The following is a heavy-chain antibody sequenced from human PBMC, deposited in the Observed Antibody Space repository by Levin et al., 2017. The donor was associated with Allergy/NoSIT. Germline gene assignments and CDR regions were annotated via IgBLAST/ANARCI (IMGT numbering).Heavy chain of an antibody. D-gene: IGHD4-17*01. CDR3: AKERRFTVTADFDN. CDR2: ITGSSATT. J-gene: IGHJ4*01. Sequence: GESLKISCAASGFTFTSYAMAWVRQAPGKGLEWVASITGSSATTYYADSVKGRFTISKDNPKNALVLQMHSLRPEDTADYYCAKERRFTVTADFDNWGHGTRVTVSS. CDR1: GFTFTSYA. V-gene: IGHV3-23*01.